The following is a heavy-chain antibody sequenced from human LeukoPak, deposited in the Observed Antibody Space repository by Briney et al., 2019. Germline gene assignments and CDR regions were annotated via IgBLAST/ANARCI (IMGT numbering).Heavy chain of an antibody. V-gene: IGHV3-23*01. CDR3: VQETGHNWGYLDY. CDR2: ISGSGGNT. J-gene: IGHJ4*02. CDR1: GFTFRTYA. Sequence: GGSLRLSCAVSGFTFRTYAMSWVRQAPGKGLEWVSGISGSGGNTYYADSVKGRFTISRDNSKNTLYLQMNTLRADDTAVYYCVQETGHNWGYLDYWGQGTLVTVSS. D-gene: IGHD1-1*01.